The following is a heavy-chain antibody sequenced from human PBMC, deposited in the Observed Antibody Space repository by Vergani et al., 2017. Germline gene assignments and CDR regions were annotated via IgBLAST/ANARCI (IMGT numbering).Heavy chain of an antibody. D-gene: IGHD4-11*01. Sequence: QVQLQQWGGGLLKPSETLSLTCVVNGGSFTSYHWTWIRQSPGEGLEWVGDIDHTGRPDDNPSLKSRLTMSVDKSLNKFSLKLNSVTATDTAIYFCARVNTETNGHRYYYYYMDVWGQGTVVTVS. CDR2: IDHTGRP. CDR1: GGSFTSYH. V-gene: IGHV4-34*01. CDR3: ARVNTETNGHRYYYYYMDV. J-gene: IGHJ6*03.